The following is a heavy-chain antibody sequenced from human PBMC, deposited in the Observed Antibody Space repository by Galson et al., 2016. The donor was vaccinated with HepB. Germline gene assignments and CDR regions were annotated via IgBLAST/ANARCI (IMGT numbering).Heavy chain of an antibody. CDR2: IYYTGST. J-gene: IGHJ3*02. CDR1: SVSSKY. D-gene: IGHD3-16*02. V-gene: IGHV4-39*01. Sequence: SVSSKYMSWVRQAPGKGLEWIESIYYTGSTYYNPSLKSRVTISMDTSKNQFSLKLSSVTAADTAVYYCARYGFWGSYRLIRDAFDIWGQGTMVTVSS. CDR3: ARYGFWGSYRLIRDAFDI.